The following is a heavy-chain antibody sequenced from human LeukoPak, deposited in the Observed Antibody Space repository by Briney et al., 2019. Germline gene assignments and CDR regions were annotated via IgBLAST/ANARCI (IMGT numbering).Heavy chain of an antibody. J-gene: IGHJ5*02. D-gene: IGHD2-21*02. CDR3: ARVVAAITNWFDP. Sequence: GGSLILSCAASGFTFSSNWMSWVRQAPGKGLEWVANIDQGGSGKYYVDSVKGRFTISRDNAKNSLYLQMNSLRAEDTAVYYCARVVAAITNWFDPWGQGTLVTVSS. CDR1: GFTFSSNW. V-gene: IGHV3-7*03. CDR2: IDQGGSGK.